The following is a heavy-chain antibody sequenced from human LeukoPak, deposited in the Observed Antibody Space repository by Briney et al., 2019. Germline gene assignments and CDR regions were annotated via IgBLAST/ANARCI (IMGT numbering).Heavy chain of an antibody. V-gene: IGHV3-23*01. CDR3: AKDWSPYYYGSGSYLV. D-gene: IGHD3-10*01. J-gene: IGHJ4*02. Sequence: GGTLRLSCAASGFTFSSYGMSWVRQAPGKGLEWVSAISGSGGSTYYADSVKGRFTISRDNSKNTLYLQMNSLRAEDTAVYYCAKDWSPYYYGSGSYLVWGQGTLVTVSS. CDR2: ISGSGGST. CDR1: GFTFSSYG.